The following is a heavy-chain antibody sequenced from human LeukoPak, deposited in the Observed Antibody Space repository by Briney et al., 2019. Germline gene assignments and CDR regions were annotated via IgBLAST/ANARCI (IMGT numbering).Heavy chain of an antibody. CDR1: GYLFTSFG. J-gene: IGHJ6*02. V-gene: IGHV1-18*01. D-gene: IGHD3-10*01. CDR3: ARSVTMIRDYYYYYGMDV. CDR2: ISACNGNT. Sequence: ASVEVSCKTSGYLFTSFGISWVRQAPGQGLEWMGWISACNGNTDFAQNLQGRVTMTTDTPTSTAYMELRSLRSDDTAVYYCARSVTMIRDYYYYYGMDVWGQGTTVTVSS.